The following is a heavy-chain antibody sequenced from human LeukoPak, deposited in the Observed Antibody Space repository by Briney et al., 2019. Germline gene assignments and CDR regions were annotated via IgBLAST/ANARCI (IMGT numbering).Heavy chain of an antibody. CDR1: GYSISSGYY. D-gene: IGHD3-10*01. J-gene: IGHJ4*02. Sequence: SETLSLTCTVSGYSISSGYYWGWIRQAPGKGLEWIGSIYNRGSAYYNPSLQSRITISVDTSKNQFSLNLRSVTAADTAVYYCARVGGGSGSYYPFFDYWGRGTLVSVSS. V-gene: IGHV4-38-2*02. CDR2: IYNRGSA. CDR3: ARVGGGSGSYYPFFDY.